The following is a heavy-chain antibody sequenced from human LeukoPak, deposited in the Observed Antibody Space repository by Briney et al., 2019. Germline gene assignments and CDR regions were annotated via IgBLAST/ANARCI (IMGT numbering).Heavy chain of an antibody. CDR3: AREGYCSSTSCYEKYYYYYMDV. D-gene: IGHD2-2*01. J-gene: IGHJ6*03. CDR2: MNPNSGNT. CDR1: GYTFTSYD. Sequence: GASVKVSCKASGYTFTSYDINWVRQATGQGLEWMGWMNPNSGNTGYAQKFQGRVTMTRNTSISTAYMELRSLRSDDTAVYYCAREGYCSSTSCYEKYYYYYMDVWGKGTTVTVSS. V-gene: IGHV1-8*01.